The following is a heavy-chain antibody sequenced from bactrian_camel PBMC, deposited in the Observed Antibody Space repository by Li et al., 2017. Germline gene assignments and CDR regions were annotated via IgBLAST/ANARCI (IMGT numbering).Heavy chain of an antibody. J-gene: IGHJ4*01. CDR3: AAGRNSINRSWVCENKY. CDR2: IDRDGTT. CDR1: GNSIRTYF. D-gene: IGHD6*01. Sequence: HVQLVESGGGRVQAGGSLRLSCVTSGNSIRTYFVGWFRQAPGKKREGIAIIDRDGTTAYADSVKGRFTISKDKDHVKNTLFLEMTNLKADDTAMYYCAAGRNSINRSWVCENKYWGQGTQVTVS. V-gene: IGHV3S53*01.